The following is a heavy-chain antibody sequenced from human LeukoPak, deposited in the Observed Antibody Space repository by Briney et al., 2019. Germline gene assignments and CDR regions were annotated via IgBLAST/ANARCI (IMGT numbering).Heavy chain of an antibody. CDR1: GGSISSSSYY. D-gene: IGHD3-22*01. V-gene: IGHV4-39*07. J-gene: IGHJ4*02. CDR3: ARAPYYYDSSGYED. CDR2: IYYSGST. Sequence: SETLSLTCTVSGGSISSSSYYWGWIRQPPWKGLEWIGNIYYSGSTYYNPSLKSRVTISVDTSKNQFSLKLSSVTAADTAVYYCARAPYYYDSSGYEDWGQGTLVTVSS.